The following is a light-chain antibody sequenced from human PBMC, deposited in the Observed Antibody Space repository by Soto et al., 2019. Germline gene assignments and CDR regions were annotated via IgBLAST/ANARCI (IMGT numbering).Light chain of an antibody. CDR1: SSDVGGYNY. CDR3: SSYTSSSTPVV. J-gene: IGLJ2*01. V-gene: IGLV2-14*01. CDR2: DVS. Sequence: QSALTQPASVSGSPGQSITISCTGTSSDVGGYNYVSWYQQHPGKAPKLMIYDVSNRPSGVSNRFSGSKSGNTASLTLSGLQAEDEADYYCSSYTSSSTPVVFGGGTKVTV.